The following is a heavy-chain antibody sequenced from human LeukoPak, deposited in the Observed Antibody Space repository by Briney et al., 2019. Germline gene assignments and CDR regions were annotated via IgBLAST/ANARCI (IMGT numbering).Heavy chain of an antibody. J-gene: IGHJ4*02. CDR3: ARDWYDSSGYIALGY. CDR1: GYTFAGYY. V-gene: IGHV1-2*06. CDR2: INPNSGGA. D-gene: IGHD3-22*01. Sequence: ASVKVSCKASGYTFAGYYMHWVRQAPGQGLEWMGRINPNSGGANYAQKFQGRVTMTRDTSISTAYMELSRLRSDDSAVYSCARDWYDSSGYIALGYWGQGTLVTVSS.